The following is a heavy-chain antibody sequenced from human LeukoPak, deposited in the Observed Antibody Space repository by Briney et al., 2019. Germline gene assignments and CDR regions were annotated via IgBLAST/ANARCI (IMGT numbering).Heavy chain of an antibody. J-gene: IGHJ5*02. CDR1: GYTITNNW. V-gene: IGHV1-46*03. CDR3: ATDHSMANTAWWFDP. Sequence: ASVKVSCKASGYTITNNWMHWVRQAPGQGLEWMGVINPSGTGTSYARKFQDRITMSRDTSTSTVYMELSSLRSEDTAFYYCATDHSMANTAWWFDPWGQGTLVTVSS. D-gene: IGHD5-24*01. CDR2: INPSGTGT.